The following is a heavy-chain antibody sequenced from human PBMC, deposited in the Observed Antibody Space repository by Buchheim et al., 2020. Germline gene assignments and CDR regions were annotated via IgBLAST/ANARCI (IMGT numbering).Heavy chain of an antibody. CDR1: GFTFSSYG. J-gene: IGHJ4*02. CDR2: IWYDGSNK. V-gene: IGHV3-33*01. Sequence: QVQLVESGGGVVQPGRSLRLSCAASGFTFSSYGMHWVRQAPGKGLEWVAVIWYDGSNKYYADSVKGRFTISRDTSKNTLYLKMNSLRAEDTAVYYCARGRPDYYDSSGYYPFDYWGQGTL. CDR3: ARGRPDYYDSSGYYPFDY. D-gene: IGHD3-22*01.